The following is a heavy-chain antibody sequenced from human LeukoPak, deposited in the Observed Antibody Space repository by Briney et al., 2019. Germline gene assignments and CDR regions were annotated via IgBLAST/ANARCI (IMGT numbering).Heavy chain of an antibody. V-gene: IGHV3-11*01. CDR1: GFTFSDYY. D-gene: IGHD3-16*02. CDR2: ISSSGSTI. Sequence: GGSRRLSCAASGFTFSDYYMSWIRQAPGKGLEWVSYISSSGSTIYYADSVKGRFTISRDNAKNSLYLQMNSLRAEDTAVYYCARDRDYVWGSYRPALDYWGQGTLVTVSS. J-gene: IGHJ4*02. CDR3: ARDRDYVWGSYRPALDY.